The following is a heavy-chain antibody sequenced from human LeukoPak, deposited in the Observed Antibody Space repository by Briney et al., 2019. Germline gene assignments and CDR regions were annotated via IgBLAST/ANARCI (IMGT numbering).Heavy chain of an antibody. D-gene: IGHD2-15*01. CDR1: GGSFSGYY. CDR3: ARLQLTVAYSYYYMDV. Sequence: SETLSLTCAVYGGSFSGYYWSWIRQAPGKGLDWIGEITHSGNTNYNPSLKSRVTIAVDTSNNQFSLKLSSVTAAGTAVYYCARLQLTVAYSYYYMDVWGKGTTVTISS. V-gene: IGHV4-34*01. CDR2: ITHSGNT. J-gene: IGHJ6*03.